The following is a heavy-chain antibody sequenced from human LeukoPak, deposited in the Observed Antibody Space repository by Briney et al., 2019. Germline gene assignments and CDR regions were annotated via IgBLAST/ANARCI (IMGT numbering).Heavy chain of an antibody. CDR2: LSHSGST. CDR1: SYSISSVYY. CDR3: ARDGGYCSGVTCYPFLDY. J-gene: IGHJ4*02. V-gene: IGHV4-38-2*02. Sequence: SETLSLTCAVSSYSISSVYYWGWIRPPPGKGLEWIGSLSHSGSTYYNPSLKSRVTISVDTSKNQFSLKLSSVTAADTAAYYCARDGGYCSGVTCYPFLDYWGQGTLVTVSS. D-gene: IGHD2-15*01.